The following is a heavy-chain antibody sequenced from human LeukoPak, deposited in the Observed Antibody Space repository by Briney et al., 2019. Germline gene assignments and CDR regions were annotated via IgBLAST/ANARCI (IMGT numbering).Heavy chain of an antibody. Sequence: SETLSLTCTVSGGSISSYYWSWIRQPAGKGLEWIGRIYTSGSTNYHPSLKSRVTMSVDTSKNQFSLKLSYVTAADTAVYYCAGVEGIGGRTLFDPWGQGTLVTVSS. CDR1: GGSISSYY. CDR3: AGVEGIGGRTLFDP. V-gene: IGHV4-4*07. J-gene: IGHJ5*02. CDR2: IYTSGST. D-gene: IGHD1-26*01.